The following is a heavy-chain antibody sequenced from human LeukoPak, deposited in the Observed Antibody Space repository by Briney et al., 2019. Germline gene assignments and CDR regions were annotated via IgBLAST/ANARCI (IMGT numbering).Heavy chain of an antibody. CDR2: ISSSGSTM. D-gene: IGHD6-13*01. Sequence: GGSLRLSCAASGFTFSSYEMNWVRQAPGKGLEWISYISSSGSTMYYADSVKGRFTISRDNAKNSLYLQMNSLRAEDTAIYYCASSSWYALDYWGQGTLVTASS. J-gene: IGHJ4*02. CDR1: GFTFSSYE. CDR3: ASSSWYALDY. V-gene: IGHV3-48*03.